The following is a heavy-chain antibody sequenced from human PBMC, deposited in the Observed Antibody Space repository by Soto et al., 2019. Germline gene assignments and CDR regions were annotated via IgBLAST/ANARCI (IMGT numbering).Heavy chain of an antibody. CDR1: GYTFTSYD. Sequence: GASVKVSCKASGYTFTSYDINWVRQATGQGLEWMGWMNPNSGNTGYAQKFQGRVTMTRNTSISTAYMELSSLRSEDTAVYYCGRGPIGYSGYYYYYGMDVWGQGTTVTVSS. J-gene: IGHJ6*02. V-gene: IGHV1-8*01. CDR3: GRGPIGYSGYYYYYGMDV. CDR2: MNPNSGNT. D-gene: IGHD1-26*01.